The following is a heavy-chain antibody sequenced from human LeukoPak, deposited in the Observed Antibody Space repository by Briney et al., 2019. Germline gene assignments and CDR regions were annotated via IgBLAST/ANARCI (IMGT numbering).Heavy chain of an antibody. CDR1: GDSISSDGYY. CDR3: AREHSGAAWFDP. D-gene: IGHD1-26*01. CDR2: IDYSGGT. V-gene: IGHV4-31*03. Sequence: SQTLSLTCTVSGDSISSDGYYWGWIRQHPRKGLECIGYIDYSGGTFHNPSLNSRVTMSVDTSKNQFSLKLSSVTAADTAVYYCAREHSGAAWFDPWGQGTLVTVSS. J-gene: IGHJ5*02.